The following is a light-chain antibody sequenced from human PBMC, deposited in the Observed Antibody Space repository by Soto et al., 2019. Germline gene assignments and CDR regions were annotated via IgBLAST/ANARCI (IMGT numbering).Light chain of an antibody. J-gene: IGKJ5*01. Sequence: DIQMTQSPSTLSASVGDRVTITCRASQSINTWLAWYQQKPGKAPKVLIYKASSLESGVPSRFSGSGSGTEFTLTIISLQPDDFATYYCQKYNSYSITFGQGTRLEIK. CDR3: QKYNSYSIT. CDR2: KAS. CDR1: QSINTW. V-gene: IGKV1-5*03.